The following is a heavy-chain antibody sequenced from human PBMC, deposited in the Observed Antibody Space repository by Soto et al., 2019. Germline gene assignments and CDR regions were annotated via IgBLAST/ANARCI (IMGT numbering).Heavy chain of an antibody. V-gene: IGHV3-66*04. CDR1: GVTVSSNY. CDR3: ARHGYNYGGGYFDY. J-gene: IGHJ4*02. Sequence: EVQLVESGGGLVQPGGSLRLSCAASGVTVSSNYMSWVRQAPGKGLEWVSVIYSGGSTYYADSVKGRFTISRDNSKNTLYLQMNSLRAEDTAVHYCARHGYNYGGGYFDYWGQGTLVTVSS. D-gene: IGHD5-18*01. CDR2: IYSGGST.